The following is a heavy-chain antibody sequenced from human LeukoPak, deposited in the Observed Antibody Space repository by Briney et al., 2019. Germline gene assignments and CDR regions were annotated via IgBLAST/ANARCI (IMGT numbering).Heavy chain of an antibody. Sequence: GGSLRLSRAASGFTFSSYWMSWVRQAPGKGLEWVSYISSSGSTIYYADSVKGRFTISRDNAKNSLYLQMNSLRAEDTAVYYCAELGITMIGGVWGKGTTVTISS. D-gene: IGHD3-10*02. J-gene: IGHJ6*04. CDR1: GFTFSSYW. CDR2: ISSSGSTI. V-gene: IGHV3-48*04. CDR3: AELGITMIGGV.